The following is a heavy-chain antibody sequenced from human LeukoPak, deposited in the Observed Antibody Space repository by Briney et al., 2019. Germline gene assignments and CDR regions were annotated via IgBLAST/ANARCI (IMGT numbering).Heavy chain of an antibody. D-gene: IGHD3-10*01. CDR2: IWYDGSNK. CDR3: ARGTQLWFGELSWFDP. Sequence: PGRSLRLSCAASGFTFSSYGMHWVRQAPGKGLEWVAGIWYDGSNKYYADSVKGRFTISRDNSKNTLYLQMNSLRAEDTAVYYCARGTQLWFGELSWFDPWGQGTLVTVSS. CDR1: GFTFSSYG. V-gene: IGHV3-33*01. J-gene: IGHJ5*02.